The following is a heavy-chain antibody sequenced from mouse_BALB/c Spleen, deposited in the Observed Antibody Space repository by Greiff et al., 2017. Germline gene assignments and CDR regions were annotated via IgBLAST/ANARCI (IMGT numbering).Heavy chain of an antibody. CDR1: GFAFSSYD. V-gene: IGHV5-12-1*01. J-gene: IGHJ3*01. Sequence: EVHLVESGGGLVKPGGSLKLSCAASGFAFSSYDMSWVRQTPEKRLEWVAYISSGGGSTYYPDTVKGRFTISRDNAKNTLYLQMSSLKSEDTAMYYCARPPYYGSSYVGTYWGQGTLVTVSA. CDR3: ARPPYYGSSYVGTY. D-gene: IGHD1-1*01. CDR2: ISSGGGST.